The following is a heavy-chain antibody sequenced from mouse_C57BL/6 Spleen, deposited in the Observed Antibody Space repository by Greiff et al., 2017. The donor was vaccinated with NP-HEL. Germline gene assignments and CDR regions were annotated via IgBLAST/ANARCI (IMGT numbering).Heavy chain of an antibody. CDR1: GYTFTGYW. CDR2: ILPGSGST. J-gene: IGHJ4*01. D-gene: IGHD1-1*01. Sequence: VQLQQSGAELMKPGASVKLSCKATGYTFTGYWIEWVKQRPGHGLEWIGEILPGSGSTNYNEKFKGKATFTADTSSNTAYMQLSSLTTEDSAIYYCARGGYYGSSYDYAMDYWGQGTSVTVSS. CDR3: ARGGYYGSSYDYAMDY. V-gene: IGHV1-9*01.